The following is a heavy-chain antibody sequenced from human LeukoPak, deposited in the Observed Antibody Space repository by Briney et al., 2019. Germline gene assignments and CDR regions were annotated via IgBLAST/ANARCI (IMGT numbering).Heavy chain of an antibody. Sequence: PSDTLSLTCAVSGYSITSSSWWGWIRQPPGKGLEWIGYIYHSGTTYYNPSLQSRVTMSVDTSKNQFSLKLSSVTAADTAVYYCARADSSGYYYGTPVNYWGQGTLVTVSS. CDR3: ARADSSGYYYGTPVNY. CDR2: IYHSGTT. V-gene: IGHV4-28*03. D-gene: IGHD3-22*01. CDR1: GYSITSSSW. J-gene: IGHJ4*02.